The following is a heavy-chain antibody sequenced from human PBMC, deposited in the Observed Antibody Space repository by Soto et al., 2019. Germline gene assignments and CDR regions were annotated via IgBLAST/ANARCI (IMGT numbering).Heavy chain of an antibody. V-gene: IGHV3-33*01. CDR1: GFSFRRYG. CDR3: AREGFYSRSSEYSGYNYYGMDV. J-gene: IGHJ6*02. D-gene: IGHD6-6*01. CDR2: IWYDGSNK. Sequence: QEQLVESGGGVVQPGRSLRLSCAASGFSFRRYGMHWVRQAPGKGLEWVAVIWYDGSNKYYGDFLKGRFTISRDNSKNTLYLQMNSPRADDSGVYYCAREGFYSRSSEYSGYNYYGMDVWGQGTMVIVTS.